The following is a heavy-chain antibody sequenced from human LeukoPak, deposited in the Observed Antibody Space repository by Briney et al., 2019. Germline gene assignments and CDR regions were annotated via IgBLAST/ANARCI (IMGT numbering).Heavy chain of an antibody. Sequence: GASVKVSCKASGYDFINYGISWVRQAPGQGLEWMGGIIPIFGTANYAQKFQGRVTITTDESTSTAYMELSSLRSEDTAVYYCAVAGDCYGSGSYKELDYWGQGTLVTVSS. J-gene: IGHJ4*02. D-gene: IGHD3-10*01. CDR1: GYDFINYG. CDR2: IIPIFGTA. V-gene: IGHV1-69*05. CDR3: AVAGDCYGSGSYKELDY.